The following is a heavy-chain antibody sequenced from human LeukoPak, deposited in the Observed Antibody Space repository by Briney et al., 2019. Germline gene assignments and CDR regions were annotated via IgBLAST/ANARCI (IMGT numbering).Heavy chain of an antibody. CDR1: GYSIRSGSY. CDR3: AKVGAYGDYARHDY. Sequence: SETLSLTCDVSGYSIRSGSYWGWIRQPPGKGLEWIGCMFHSGDTYHNPSLKSRVTISADTSKNQFSLKLTSVTAADTAVYYCAKVGAYGDYARHDYWGQGTLVTVSS. J-gene: IGHJ4*02. D-gene: IGHD4-17*01. V-gene: IGHV4-38-2*01. CDR2: MFHSGDT.